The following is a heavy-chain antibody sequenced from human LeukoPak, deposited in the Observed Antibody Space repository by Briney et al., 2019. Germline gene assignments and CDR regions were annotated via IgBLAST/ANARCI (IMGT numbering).Heavy chain of an antibody. CDR3: ARASQSPYYYDSSGFDY. Sequence: ASVKVSCKGSGYTLSNHAFSWVRQAPGQGLEWMGWISADNGNTNHAQKFQGRVSLTTDTSTSTAYMELRSLRSDDTAVYYCARASQSPYYYDSSGFDYWGQGTLVTVSS. V-gene: IGHV1-18*04. CDR2: ISADNGNT. J-gene: IGHJ4*02. CDR1: GYTLSNHA. D-gene: IGHD3-22*01.